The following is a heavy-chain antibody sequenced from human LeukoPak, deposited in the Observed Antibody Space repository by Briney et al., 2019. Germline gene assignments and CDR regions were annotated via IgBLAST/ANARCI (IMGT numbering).Heavy chain of an antibody. D-gene: IGHD6-13*01. CDR2: IRYDGSNK. Sequence: GRSLRLSCAASGFSFSSYGMHWVRQAPGKGLEWVAFIRYDGSNKYYADSVKGRFTISRDNSKNTLYLQMNSLRAEDTAVYYCAEVAAAKFDYWGQGTLVTVSS. V-gene: IGHV3-30*02. CDR1: GFSFSSYG. J-gene: IGHJ4*02. CDR3: AEVAAAKFDY.